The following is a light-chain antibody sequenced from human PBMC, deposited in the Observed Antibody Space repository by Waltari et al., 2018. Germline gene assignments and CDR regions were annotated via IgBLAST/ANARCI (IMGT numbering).Light chain of an antibody. CDR1: QSIGTW. V-gene: IGKV1-5*03. Sequence: DIRMTQSPSTLSLSVGDRVTITCRASQSIGTWLAWYQQKPGKAPKLLIYKASSLDTGVPSRFSGSGSGTEFTLTISSLRPDDFATYYCQQYNSDLGVTFGPGTKVDIK. CDR2: KAS. J-gene: IGKJ3*01. CDR3: QQYNSDLGVT.